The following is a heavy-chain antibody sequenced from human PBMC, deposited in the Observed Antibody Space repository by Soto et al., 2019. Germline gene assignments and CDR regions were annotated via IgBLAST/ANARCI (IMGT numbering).Heavy chain of an antibody. V-gene: IGHV4-34*01. Sequence: SETLSLTCAVYGGSFSGYYWSWIRQPPGKGLEWIGEINHSGSTNYNPSLKSRVTISVDTSKNQFSLKLSSVTAADTAVYYCAREGNRNRGVIRGYMDGWGKGTTVTVSS. J-gene: IGHJ6*03. CDR2: INHSGST. CDR3: AREGNRNRGVIRGYMDG. D-gene: IGHD3-10*01. CDR1: GGSFSGYY.